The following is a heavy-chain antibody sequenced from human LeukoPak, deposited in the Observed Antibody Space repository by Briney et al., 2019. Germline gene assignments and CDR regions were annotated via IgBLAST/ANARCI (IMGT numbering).Heavy chain of an antibody. CDR1: GFTFSNYY. V-gene: IGHV3-11*04. CDR2: ISSSGGTI. J-gene: IGHJ4*02. CDR3: ARDIQLYNFDF. D-gene: IGHD1-1*01. Sequence: GGSLRLSCAASGFTFSNYYMSWIRQAPGKGLEWVSYISSSGGTIYYADSVMGRFTISRDNAKNSLYLQMNSLRAEDTAVYYCARDIQLYNFDFWGQGTLVTVSS.